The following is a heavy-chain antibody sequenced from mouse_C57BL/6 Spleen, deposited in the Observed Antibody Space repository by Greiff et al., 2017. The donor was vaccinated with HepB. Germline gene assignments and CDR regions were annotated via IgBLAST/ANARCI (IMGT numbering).Heavy chain of an antibody. CDR3: AGCYGSSCCCAMDY. CDR1: GFSLTSYA. CDR2: IWTGGGT. V-gene: IGHV2-9-1*01. Sequence: VMLVESGPGLVAPSQCLSITCTVSGFSLTSYAISWVRQPPGKGLEWLGVIWTGGGTNYNSAHKSRLSISKDNSKSQVFLKMTNLQTEDTARYDCAGCYGSSCCCAMDYWGQGTAVTVSS. D-gene: IGHD1-1*01. J-gene: IGHJ4*01.